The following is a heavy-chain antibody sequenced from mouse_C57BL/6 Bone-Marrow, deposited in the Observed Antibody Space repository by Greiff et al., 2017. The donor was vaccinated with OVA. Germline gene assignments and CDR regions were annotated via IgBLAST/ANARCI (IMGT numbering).Heavy chain of an antibody. Sequence: VKLMESGPGLVQPSQSLSITCTVSGFSLTSYGVHWVRQSPGKGLEWLGVIWSGGSTDYNAAFMSRLSITKDNSKSQVFFKMNSLQAADTAIYYCAKYGSYYYAMDYWGQGTSVTVSS. CDR3: AKYGSYYYAMDY. V-gene: IGHV2-5*01. CDR1: GFSLTSYG. CDR2: IWSGGST. D-gene: IGHD1-1*01. J-gene: IGHJ4*01.